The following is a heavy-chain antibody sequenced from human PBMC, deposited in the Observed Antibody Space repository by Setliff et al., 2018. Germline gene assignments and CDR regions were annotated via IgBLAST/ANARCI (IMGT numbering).Heavy chain of an antibody. CDR1: GYTFTGYY. Sequence: ASVKVSCKASGYTFTGYYMHWVRQAPGQGLEWMGWINPNSGGTNYAQKFQGWVTMTRDTSISTAYMELSRLRSDDTAVYYCARAYSYYYYYMDVWGKGTTVTVSS. J-gene: IGHJ6*03. CDR2: INPNSGGT. D-gene: IGHD4-4*01. CDR3: ARAYSYYYYYMDV. V-gene: IGHV1-2*04.